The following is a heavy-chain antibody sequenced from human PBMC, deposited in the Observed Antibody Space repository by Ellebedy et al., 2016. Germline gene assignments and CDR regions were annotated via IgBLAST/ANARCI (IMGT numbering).Heavy chain of an antibody. CDR3: ARDGSEWSRDY. V-gene: IGHV3-21*01. CDR2: IVFSGTDS. Sequence: GESLKISXAASGFTFSIAGMTWVRQAPGQGLEWVATIVFSGTDSYYSDSVKGRFIISRDNAKNSLFLYMNSLRVEDTAVYYCARDGSEWSRDYWGQGTMVTVSS. J-gene: IGHJ4*02. D-gene: IGHD3-3*01. CDR1: GFTFSIAG.